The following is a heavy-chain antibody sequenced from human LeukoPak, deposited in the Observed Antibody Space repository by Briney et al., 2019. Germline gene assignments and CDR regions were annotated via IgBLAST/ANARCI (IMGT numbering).Heavy chain of an antibody. CDR3: ARGKSVPAAIYYYYYMDV. CDR2: IYYSGST. Sequence: SETLSLTCTVSGGSISSYYWSWIRQPPGKGLEWIGYIYYSGSTNYNPSLKSRVTISVDTSKNQFSLKLSSVTAADTAVYYCARGKSVPAAIYYYYYMDVWGKGTTVTVSS. J-gene: IGHJ6*03. V-gene: IGHV4-59*01. CDR1: GGSISSYY. D-gene: IGHD2-2*01.